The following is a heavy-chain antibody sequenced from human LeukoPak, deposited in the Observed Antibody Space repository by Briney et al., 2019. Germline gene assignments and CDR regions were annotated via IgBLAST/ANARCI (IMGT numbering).Heavy chain of an antibody. CDR1: GYTFTSDD. Sequence: GASVKVSCKASGYTFTSDDINWVRQATGQGLEWMGWMNPNSGNTGYAQKFQGRVTMTRNISISTAYMELNSLRSEDTAVYYCASGSGAWYKEFDYWGQGTLVTVSS. D-gene: IGHD1-14*01. CDR2: MNPNSGNT. J-gene: IGHJ4*02. CDR3: ASGSGAWYKEFDY. V-gene: IGHV1-8*01.